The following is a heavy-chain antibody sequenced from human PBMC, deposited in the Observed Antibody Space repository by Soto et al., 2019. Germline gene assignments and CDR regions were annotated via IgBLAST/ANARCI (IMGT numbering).Heavy chain of an antibody. CDR2: ISWNSGSI. V-gene: IGHV3-9*01. D-gene: IGHD6-6*01. CDR3: AKDRTSIAAHPDY. J-gene: IGHJ4*02. Sequence: EVQLVESGGGLVQPGRSLRLSCAASGFTFDDHAMHWVRQAPGKGLEWVSGISWNSGSIGYADSVKGRFTISRDNAKNSLYLQMNSLRAEDTALYYCAKDRTSIAAHPDYWGQGTLVTVSS. CDR1: GFTFDDHA.